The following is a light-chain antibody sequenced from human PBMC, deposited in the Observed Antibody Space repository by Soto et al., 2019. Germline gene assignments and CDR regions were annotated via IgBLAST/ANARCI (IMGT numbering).Light chain of an antibody. CDR2: DDS. J-gene: IGLJ1*01. Sequence: SYDLTQPPSVSVAPGQTARITCGGNNIGGKSVHWYQQKPGQAPVLVVYDDSDRLSGIPERFSGSNSVNTATLTISRVAAGDEADYYCQVWESGRGVFGTGIKVTVL. CDR3: QVWESGRGV. V-gene: IGLV3-21*02. CDR1: NIGGKS.